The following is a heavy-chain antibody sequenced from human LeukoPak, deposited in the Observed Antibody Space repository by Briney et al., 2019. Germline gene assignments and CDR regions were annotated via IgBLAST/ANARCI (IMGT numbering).Heavy chain of an antibody. J-gene: IGHJ5*02. CDR2: INPNSGGT. D-gene: IGHD2-15*01. CDR3: ARGGYCSGSSCYPWATWFDP. V-gene: IGHV1-2*02. Sequence: ASVKVSCKASGYTFTGYYMHWVRQAPGQGLEWMGWINPNSGGTNYAQKFQGRVTMTRDTSISTAYMELSRLRSDDTAVYYCARGGYCSGSSCYPWATWFDPWGQGTLVTVSS. CDR1: GYTFTGYY.